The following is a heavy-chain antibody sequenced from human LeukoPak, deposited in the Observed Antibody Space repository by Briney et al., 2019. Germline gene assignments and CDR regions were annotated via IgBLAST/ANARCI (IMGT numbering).Heavy chain of an antibody. CDR2: MYHTGST. CDR3: ARDGGYGVLGFDY. Sequence: PSETLSLTCTVSGDSISRSSYYWGWIRQPPGKGLEWIGSMYHTGSTYYNPSLKSRVTISVDTSKNQFPLKLSSVTAADTAVYYCARDGGYGVLGFDYWGQGTLVTVSS. V-gene: IGHV4-39*06. D-gene: IGHD5-12*01. J-gene: IGHJ4*02. CDR1: GDSISRSSYY.